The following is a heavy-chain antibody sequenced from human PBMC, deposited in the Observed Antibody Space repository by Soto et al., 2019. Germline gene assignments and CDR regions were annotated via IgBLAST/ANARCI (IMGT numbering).Heavy chain of an antibody. V-gene: IGHV1-69*13. J-gene: IGHJ4*02. Sequence: SVKVSCKASGGTFSSYAMSWVRQAPGEGLEWMGGIIPIFGTANYAQKFQGRVTITADESTSTAYMELSSLRSEDTAVYYCASFDCSSTSCSLGSLDHWGQGTLVTVSS. CDR1: GGTFSSYA. D-gene: IGHD2-2*01. CDR3: ASFDCSSTSCSLGSLDH. CDR2: IIPIFGTA.